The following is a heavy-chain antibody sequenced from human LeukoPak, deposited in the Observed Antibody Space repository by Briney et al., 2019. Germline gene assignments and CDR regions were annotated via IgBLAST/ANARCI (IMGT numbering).Heavy chain of an antibody. CDR2: IYYSGST. J-gene: IGHJ4*02. D-gene: IGHD6-13*01. Sequence: SGALSLTCAVSGGSISSSSYYWGWIHQPPGRGLEWIVSIYYSGSTYYNPSLKSRVTISVDTSKSQFSLRLSSVTAADTAVYYCASGYASSWYYFDYWGQGTLVTVSS. V-gene: IGHV4-39*01. CDR1: GGSISSSSYY. CDR3: ASGYASSWYYFDY.